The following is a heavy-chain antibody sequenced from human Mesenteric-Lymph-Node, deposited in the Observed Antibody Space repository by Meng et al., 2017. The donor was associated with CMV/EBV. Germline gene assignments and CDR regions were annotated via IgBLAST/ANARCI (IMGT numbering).Heavy chain of an antibody. J-gene: IGHJ4*02. V-gene: IGHV4-39*07. Sequence: GPLRLSCTVSGGPISSSSYYWGWIRQPPGKGLEWIGSIYYSGSTYYNPSLKSRVTISVDTSKNQFSLKLSSVTAADTAVYYCARGEVYSSTFYWGQGTLVTVSS. D-gene: IGHD5-18*01. CDR2: IYYSGST. CDR3: ARGEVYSSTFY. CDR1: GGPISSSSYY.